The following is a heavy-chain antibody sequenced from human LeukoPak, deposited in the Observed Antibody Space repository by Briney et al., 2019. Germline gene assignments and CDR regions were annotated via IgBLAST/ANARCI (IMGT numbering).Heavy chain of an antibody. CDR3: ARGSGSSNPIDY. V-gene: IGHV4-34*01. Sequence: SETLSLTCAVYGGSFSGYYWGWIRQPPGKGLEWIGEINHSGSTNYNPSLKSRVTISVDTSKNQFSLKLSSVTAADTAVYYCARGSGSSNPIDYWGQGTLVTVSS. J-gene: IGHJ4*02. D-gene: IGHD2-15*01. CDR1: GGSFSGYY. CDR2: INHSGST.